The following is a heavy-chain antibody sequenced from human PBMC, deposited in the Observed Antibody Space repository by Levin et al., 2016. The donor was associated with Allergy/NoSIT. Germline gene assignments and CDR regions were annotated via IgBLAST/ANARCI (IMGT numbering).Heavy chain of an antibody. CDR1: GFTFSSYG. J-gene: IGHJ4*02. Sequence: GGSLRLSCAASGFTFSSYGMHWARQAPGKGLEWVAFIRYDGGNKYYGDSVKGRFTVSRDNSKNTLYLQMNSLRAEDTAVYYCAKDMAVPKGARVGTFNFWGQGTLVTVSS. CDR3: AKDMAVPKGARVGTFNF. V-gene: IGHV3-30*02. D-gene: IGHD2-15*01. CDR2: IRYDGGNK.